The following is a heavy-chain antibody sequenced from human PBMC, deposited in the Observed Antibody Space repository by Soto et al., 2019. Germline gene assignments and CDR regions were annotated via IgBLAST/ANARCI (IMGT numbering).Heavy chain of an antibody. D-gene: IGHD6-25*01. CDR3: ARHEAGWYFDS. V-gene: IGHV4-39*01. CDR2: IYYSGST. J-gene: IGHJ4*02. Sequence: PSETLSLTCTVSRGSISSGTNYWAWIRQPPGKGLEWIANIYYSGSTFYNPSLKSRVTIPLDTSKNQFSLKLRSVPAADTAVYYCARHEAGWYFDSWGQGTLVTVSS. CDR1: RGSISSGTNY.